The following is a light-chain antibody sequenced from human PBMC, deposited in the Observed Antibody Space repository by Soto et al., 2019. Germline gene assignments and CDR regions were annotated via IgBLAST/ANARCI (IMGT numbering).Light chain of an antibody. CDR3: CSYAGSSTWV. Sequence: LTQPASVSGSPGQSITISCTGTSSDVGSYNLVSWYQQHPGKAPKLMIYEVSKRPSGVSNRFSGSKSGNTASLTITGLQAEDEAGYYCCSYAGSSTWVFGTGTKVTVL. V-gene: IGLV2-23*02. J-gene: IGLJ1*01. CDR1: SSDVGSYNL. CDR2: EVS.